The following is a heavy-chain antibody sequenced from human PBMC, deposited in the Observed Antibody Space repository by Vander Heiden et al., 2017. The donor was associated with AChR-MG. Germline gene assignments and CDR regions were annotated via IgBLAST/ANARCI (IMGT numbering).Heavy chain of an antibody. CDR3: AKWGVNWGLGFDY. V-gene: IGHV3-23*01. CDR1: GFTFSDHA. CDR2: ITVNCDST. Sequence: EVQLFESGGGLVQPGGSLRPSCAASGFTFSDHAMSWVRQAPGKGLEWVSHITVNCDSTSYADSVKVRFTISRDNSKNTLSLQMNSLRAEDTAVYYCAKWGVNWGLGFDYWGQGTLVTVSS. J-gene: IGHJ4*02. D-gene: IGHD2-21*02.